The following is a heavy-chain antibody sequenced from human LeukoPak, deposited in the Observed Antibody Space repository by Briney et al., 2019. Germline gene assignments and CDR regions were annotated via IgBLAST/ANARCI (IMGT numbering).Heavy chain of an antibody. CDR2: ISYDGSNK. V-gene: IGHV3-30*18. Sequence: PGGSLRLSCAASGFTFSSYGMHWVRQAPGKGLEWVAVISYDGSNKYCADSVKGRFTISRDNSKNTLYLQMNSLRAEDTAVYYCAKDQPDILTGYSDYGMDVWGQGTTVTVSS. D-gene: IGHD3-9*01. CDR1: GFTFSSYG. J-gene: IGHJ6*02. CDR3: AKDQPDILTGYSDYGMDV.